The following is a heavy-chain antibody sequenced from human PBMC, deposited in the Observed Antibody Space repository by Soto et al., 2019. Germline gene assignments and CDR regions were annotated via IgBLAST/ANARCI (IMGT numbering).Heavy chain of an antibody. CDR1: GYSFSNYG. D-gene: IGHD2-2*01. J-gene: IGHJ6*02. CDR2: ISAQNGKT. CDR3: ARRAGAPLGPYMPRCHYYGLDV. V-gene: IGHV1-18*01. Sequence: QVQLVQSGAEVKKPGASVKVSCKASGYSFSNYGITWVRQAPGQGLEWMGWISAQNGKTNYAQRIQGRVTMTTDTSTYTAYMELRRLTSDDTAVYSCARRAGAPLGPYMPRCHYYGLDVWGPGTTVIVSS.